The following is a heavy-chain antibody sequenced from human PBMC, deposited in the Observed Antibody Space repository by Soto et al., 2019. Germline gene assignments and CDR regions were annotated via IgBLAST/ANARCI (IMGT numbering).Heavy chain of an antibody. CDR3: ARGTTVEPGNY. CDR2: ISAYNGNT. D-gene: IGHD4-17*01. V-gene: IGHV1-18*01. CDR1: GYTFTSYG. J-gene: IGHJ4*02. Sequence: QVQLVQSGAEVKKPGASVKVSCKASGYTFTSYGISWVRQAPGQGLEWMGWISAYNGNTNYAQKLQGRVTMTTDTPRSTATMELRGLRSDATAVYSCARGTTVEPGNYWGQGTLVTVSS.